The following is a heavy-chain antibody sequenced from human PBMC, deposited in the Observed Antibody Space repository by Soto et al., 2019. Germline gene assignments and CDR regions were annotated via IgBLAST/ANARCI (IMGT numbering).Heavy chain of an antibody. J-gene: IGHJ4*02. V-gene: IGHV1-18*04. CDR1: GYTFTSYG. CDR2: ISAYNGNT. Sequence: ASVKVSCKASGYTFTSYGMSWVRQAPGQGLEWMGWISAYNGNTNYAQKLQGRVTMTTDTSTSTAYMELRSLRSDDTAVYYCARVQVVFGVVTPDYWGQGTLVTVSS. CDR3: ARVQVVFGVVTPDY. D-gene: IGHD3-3*01.